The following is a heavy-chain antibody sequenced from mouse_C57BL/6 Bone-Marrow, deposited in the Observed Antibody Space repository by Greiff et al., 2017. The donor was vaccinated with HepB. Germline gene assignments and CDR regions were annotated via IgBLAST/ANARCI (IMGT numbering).Heavy chain of an antibody. CDR1: GYAFSSSW. J-gene: IGHJ3*01. Sequence: LQESGPELVKPGASVKISCKASGYAFSSSWMNWVKQRPGKGLEWIGRIYPGDGDTNYNGKFKGKATLTADKSSSTAYMQLSSLTSEDSAVYFCARPGDYDWFAYWGQGTLVTVSA. CDR2: IYPGDGDT. CDR3: ARPGDYDWFAY. D-gene: IGHD2-4*01. V-gene: IGHV1-82*01.